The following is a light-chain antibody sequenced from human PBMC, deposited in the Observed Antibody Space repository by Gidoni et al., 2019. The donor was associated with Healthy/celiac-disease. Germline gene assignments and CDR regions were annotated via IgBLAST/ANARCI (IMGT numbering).Light chain of an antibody. Sequence: DIQLTQSPSFLSASVGDRVTITCRASQGISSYLAWYQQKPGKAPKLLIYAASTLQSGVPSRFSGSGSGTEFTLTISSLQPEDFATYYCQQLNSYPLTVXXXTRLEIK. V-gene: IGKV1-9*01. CDR1: QGISSY. CDR2: AAS. CDR3: QQLNSYPLT. J-gene: IGKJ5*01.